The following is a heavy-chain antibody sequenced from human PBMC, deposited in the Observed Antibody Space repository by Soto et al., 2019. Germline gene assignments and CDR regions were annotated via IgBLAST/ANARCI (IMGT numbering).Heavy chain of an antibody. J-gene: IGHJ4*02. CDR2: IFYTGST. V-gene: IGHV4-59*08. CDR1: GDSISSYY. Sequence: QVQLQESGPGLVKPSETLSLTCTVSGDSISSYYWSWIRQPPGKGLEWIGYIFYTGSTHYNPSLQSRVTISVDTSMNQFYLNLNSLTAADTAVYYCARHGSPVAGTGWLDSWGQGTLVTVSS. CDR3: ARHGSPVAGTGWLDS. D-gene: IGHD6-19*01.